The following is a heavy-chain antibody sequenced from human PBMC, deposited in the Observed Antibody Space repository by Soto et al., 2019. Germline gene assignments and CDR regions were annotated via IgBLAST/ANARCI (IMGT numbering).Heavy chain of an antibody. V-gene: IGHV3-53*01. CDR2: LYDVDGT. Sequence: DVQLVESGGGLIQPGGSLRLSCAAFGLTVSGKKYMAWIRQAPGKGLEWVSGLYDVDGTYYADSVKGRFTISRDSSKNIVYLQMNSLRPDYTAVYYCASWVLQEHAYDIWGLGTTVTVSS. CDR1: GLTVSGKKY. CDR3: ASWVLQEHAYDI. D-gene: IGHD1-1*01. J-gene: IGHJ3*02.